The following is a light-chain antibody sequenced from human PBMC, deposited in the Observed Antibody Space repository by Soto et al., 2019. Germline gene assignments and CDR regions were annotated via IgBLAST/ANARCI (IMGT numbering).Light chain of an antibody. Sequence: DIVMTQSPLSLPVTPGEPASISCRPSPSLLHSNGYNYLDWYLQKPGQSPQLLIYLGSNRASGVPDRFSGSGSGTDFILKISRVEAEDVGVYYCMQALQTPAFGQGTKVDIK. CDR2: LGS. CDR3: MQALQTPA. CDR1: PSLLHSNGYNY. V-gene: IGKV2-28*01. J-gene: IGKJ1*01.